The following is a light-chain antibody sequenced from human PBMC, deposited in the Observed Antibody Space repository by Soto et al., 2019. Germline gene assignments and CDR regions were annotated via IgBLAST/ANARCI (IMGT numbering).Light chain of an antibody. V-gene: IGLV2-14*01. CDR3: NSWTAENTWV. J-gene: IGLJ3*02. Sequence: QSALTQPASVSGFPGQSIAISCTATSSDIGVYEYVSWYQQHPGKAPQLLIYEVTNRPSGVSNRFSGSKSGYTASLIISGLQAEDEADYYCNSWTAENTWVFGGGTKVTVL. CDR1: SSDIGVYEY. CDR2: EVT.